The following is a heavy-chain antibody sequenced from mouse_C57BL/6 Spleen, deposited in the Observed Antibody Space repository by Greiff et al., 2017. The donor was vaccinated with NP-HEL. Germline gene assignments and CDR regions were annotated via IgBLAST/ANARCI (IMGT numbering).Heavy chain of an antibody. CDR3: AGGSNYRYFDV. CDR1: GYTFTDYY. Sequence: VQLQQSGPELVKPGASVKISCKASGYTFTDYYMNWVKQSHGKSLEWIGDINPNNGGTSYNQKFKGKATLTVDKSSSTAYMELRSLTSEDSAVYYCAGGSNYRYFDVWGTGTTVTVSS. D-gene: IGHD2-5*01. CDR2: INPNNGGT. J-gene: IGHJ1*03. V-gene: IGHV1-26*01.